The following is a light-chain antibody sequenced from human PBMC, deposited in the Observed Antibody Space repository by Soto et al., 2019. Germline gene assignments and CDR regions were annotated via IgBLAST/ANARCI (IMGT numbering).Light chain of an antibody. CDR3: QQTFSSPRT. V-gene: IGKV1-39*01. CDR1: QTINTF. J-gene: IGKJ1*01. CDR2: EVS. Sequence: DIQVTQSPSSLSASVGDRVTITCRATQTINTFLNWYQHKPGRAPSLLMYEVSTLHAGVPPRFSGGGSGTNFTLTINGLQPEDFATYYCQQTFSSPRTFCPGTKV.